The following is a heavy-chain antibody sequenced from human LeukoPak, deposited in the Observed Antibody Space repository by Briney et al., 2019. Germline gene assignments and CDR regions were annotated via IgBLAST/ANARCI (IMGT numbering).Heavy chain of an antibody. J-gene: IGHJ6*02. CDR2: ISYDGSNK. Sequence: GGSLRLSCAASGFTFSSYAMHWVRQAPGKGLEWVAVISYDGSNKYYADSVKGRFTISRDNSKNTLYLQMNSLRAEDTAVYYCARAKKTCSSTSCYDPYYYYGMDVWGQGTTVTVSS. CDR1: GFTFSSYA. V-gene: IGHV3-30*04. D-gene: IGHD2-2*01. CDR3: ARAKKTCSSTSCYDPYYYYGMDV.